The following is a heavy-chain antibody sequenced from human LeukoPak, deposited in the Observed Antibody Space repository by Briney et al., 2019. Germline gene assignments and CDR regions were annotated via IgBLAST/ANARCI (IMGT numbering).Heavy chain of an antibody. CDR1: GYTFTGYY. V-gene: IGHV1-2*02. CDR2: INPNSGGT. D-gene: IGHD1-26*01. Sequence: ASVKVSCKASGYTFTGYYMHWVRQAPGQGLEWMGWINPNSGGTNYAQKFQGRVTMTRDTSISTAYMELSRLRSDDTAVYYCAREMAGGYIVGAPDYWGQGTLVTVSS. CDR3: AREMAGGYIVGAPDY. J-gene: IGHJ4*02.